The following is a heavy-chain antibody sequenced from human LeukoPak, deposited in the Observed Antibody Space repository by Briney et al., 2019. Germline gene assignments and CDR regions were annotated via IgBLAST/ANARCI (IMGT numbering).Heavy chain of an antibody. J-gene: IGHJ4*02. CDR3: AKARLRGIIPPTDY. CDR1: GFTVSSNS. CDR2: ISGSGGST. D-gene: IGHD3-10*01. Sequence: GGSLRLSCTVSGFTVSSNSMSWVRQAPGKGLEWVSAISGSGGSTYYADSVRGRFTISRDNSKNTLYLQMNSLRAEDTAVYYCAKARLRGIIPPTDYWGQGTLVTVSS. V-gene: IGHV3-23*01.